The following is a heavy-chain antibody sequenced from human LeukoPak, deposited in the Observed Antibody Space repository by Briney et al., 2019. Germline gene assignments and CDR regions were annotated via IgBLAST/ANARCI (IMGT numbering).Heavy chain of an antibody. Sequence: PGGSLRLSCAASGFTFSSYWMSWVRQAPGKGLEWVANIKQDGSEKYYVDSVKGRFTISRDNAKNPLYLQMNSLRAEDTAVYYCARDQAVAGTPEDTFDIWGQGTMVTVSS. D-gene: IGHD6-19*01. V-gene: IGHV3-7*01. J-gene: IGHJ3*02. CDR2: IKQDGSEK. CDR1: GFTFSSYW. CDR3: ARDQAVAGTPEDTFDI.